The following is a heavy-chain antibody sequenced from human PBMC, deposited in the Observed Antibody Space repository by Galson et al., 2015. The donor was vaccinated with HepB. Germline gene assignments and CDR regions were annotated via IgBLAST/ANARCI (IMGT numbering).Heavy chain of an antibody. CDR3: ARSQRYDFWSGYSPDWDWFDP. CDR2: IIPISRTA. CDR1: GGTFSSFG. V-gene: IGHV1-69*13. J-gene: IGHJ5*02. Sequence: SVKVSCKASGGTFSSFGISWVRQTPGQGLEWMGGIIPISRTANHAQKFQGRVTITADESTSTAYMRLSGLRFEDTAVYYYARSQRYDFWSGYSPDWDWFDPWGQGTLVTVSS. D-gene: IGHD3-3*01.